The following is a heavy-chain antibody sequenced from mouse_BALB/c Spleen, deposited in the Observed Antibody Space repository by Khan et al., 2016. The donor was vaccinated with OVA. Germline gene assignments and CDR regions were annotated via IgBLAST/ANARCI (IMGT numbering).Heavy chain of an antibody. CDR3: ARLAYYYDSEGFAY. V-gene: IGHV5-6*01. CDR1: GFTFSPYG. J-gene: IGHJ3*01. Sequence: EVQLVESGGDLVEPGGSLKLSCVASGFTFSPYGMSWVRQTPDRRLEWVATISTGGHYTYYPDSVRGRFTISRDNARNTLYLQMTSLKSEDTAMFYCARLAYYYDSEGFAYWGQGTLVTVSA. CDR2: ISTGGHYT. D-gene: IGHD1-1*01.